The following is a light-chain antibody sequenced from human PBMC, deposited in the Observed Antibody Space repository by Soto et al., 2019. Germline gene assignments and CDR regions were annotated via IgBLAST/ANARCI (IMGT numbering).Light chain of an antibody. V-gene: IGLV2-14*01. J-gene: IGLJ2*01. CDR1: SSDVGGYNY. CDR3: SSYTTSGTVV. CDR2: DVN. Sequence: QSALTQPASVSGSPGQSITISCTGTSSDVGGYNYVSWFQQHPGKAPKFMIYDVNNRPSGASNRFSGSKSGNTASLTISGLQAEDEADYYCSSYTTSGTVVFGGGTKVTVL.